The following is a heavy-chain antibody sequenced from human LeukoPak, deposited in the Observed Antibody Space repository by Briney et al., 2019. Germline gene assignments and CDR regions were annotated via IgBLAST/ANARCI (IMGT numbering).Heavy chain of an antibody. CDR2: VFHSGST. Sequence: PSETLSLTCTVSGASINTKYWWSWVRQSPGKGLEWIGEVFHSGSTNYNPSFKSRVSVSLDKSRSQFSLQLVSMTAADTAVYYCARSTVNDILTGYNWGQGTLVTVSS. CDR3: ARSTVNDILTGYN. J-gene: IGHJ4*02. V-gene: IGHV4-4*02. D-gene: IGHD3-9*01. CDR1: GASINTKYW.